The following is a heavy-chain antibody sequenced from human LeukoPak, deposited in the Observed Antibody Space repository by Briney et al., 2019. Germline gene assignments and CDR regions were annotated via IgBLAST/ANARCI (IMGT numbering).Heavy chain of an antibody. CDR1: GYTFTSYG. Sequence: ASVKVSCKASGYTFTSYGISWVRQAPGQGLEWMGWISAYNGNTSYAQKFQGRVTMTRDTSTSTVYMELSSLRSEDTAVYYCARGGGRDGYNYWFDPWGQGTLVTVSS. J-gene: IGHJ5*02. V-gene: IGHV1-18*01. CDR2: ISAYNGNT. CDR3: ARGGGRDGYNYWFDP. D-gene: IGHD5-24*01.